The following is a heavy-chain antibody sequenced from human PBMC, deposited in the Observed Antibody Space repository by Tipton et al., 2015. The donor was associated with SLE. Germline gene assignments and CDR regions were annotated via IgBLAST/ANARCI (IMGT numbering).Heavy chain of an antibody. V-gene: IGHV4-61*08. CDR3: ARGLEENVSAERWFDP. CDR1: GGSISIGGYS. D-gene: IGHD1-1*01. CDR2: IYNSGTS. J-gene: IGHJ5*02. Sequence: LRLSCAVSGGSISIGGYSWSWLRQPPGKRLEWVGYIYNSGTSNYNPSLRSRVTMSVDTSKNQFSLQLSSVTAADTAVYFCARGLEENVSAERWFDPWGQGALVTVSS.